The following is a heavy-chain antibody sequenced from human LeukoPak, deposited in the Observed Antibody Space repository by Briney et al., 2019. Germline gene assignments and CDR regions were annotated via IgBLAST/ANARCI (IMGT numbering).Heavy chain of an antibody. V-gene: IGHV4-59*11. Sequence: SETLSLTCTVSGGSISSHFWSWIRQPPGEGLEWIGYIDYSGNINYNPSLKSRVTMSVDTSKNQFSLKLSSVTAADTAVYYCASVSDYYYMDVWGKGTTVTVSS. CDR3: ASVSDYYYMDV. D-gene: IGHD2-8*01. J-gene: IGHJ6*03. CDR1: GGSISSHF. CDR2: IDYSGNI.